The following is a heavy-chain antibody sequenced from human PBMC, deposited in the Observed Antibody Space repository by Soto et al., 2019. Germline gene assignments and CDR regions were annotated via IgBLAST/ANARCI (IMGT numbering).Heavy chain of an antibody. D-gene: IGHD1-26*01. J-gene: IGHJ6*02. CDR1: GFTFSSYG. CDR3: AKDVLVGATTHYYYGMDA. V-gene: IGHV3-30*18. CDR2: ISYDGSNK. Sequence: PGGSLRLSCAASGFTFSSYGMHWVRQAPGKGLEWVAVISYDGSNKYYADSVKGRFTISRDNSKNTLYLQMNSLRAEDTAVYYCAKDVLVGATTHYYYGMDAWGQGTTVTVSS.